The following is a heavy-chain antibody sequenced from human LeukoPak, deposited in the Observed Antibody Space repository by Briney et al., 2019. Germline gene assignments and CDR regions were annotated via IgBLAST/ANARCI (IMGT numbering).Heavy chain of an antibody. CDR1: GGSISSYY. J-gene: IGHJ5*02. D-gene: IGHD3-3*01. Sequence: SETLSLTCTVSGGSISSYYWSWIRQPPGKGLEWIGYIYTSGSTNYNPSLKSRVTISVNTSKNQFSLKLSSVTAADTAVYYCASSSRRFFPFDPWGQGTLVTVSS. V-gene: IGHV4-4*09. CDR2: IYTSGST. CDR3: ASSSRRFFPFDP.